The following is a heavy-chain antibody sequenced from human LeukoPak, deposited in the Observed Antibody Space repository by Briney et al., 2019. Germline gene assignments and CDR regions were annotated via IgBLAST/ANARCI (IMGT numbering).Heavy chain of an antibody. CDR3: ARSELLWFGKVNSGFDF. Sequence: SETLSLTCTVSGGSISNSDYHWGWIRQPPGKGLEWIGYVYYSGSTNYNPSLMSRVTISVDTSENQFSLKLSSVTAADTAMYYCARSELLWFGKVNSGFDFWGQGTLVTVSS. CDR1: GGSISNSDYH. D-gene: IGHD3-10*01. CDR2: VYYSGST. V-gene: IGHV4-61*05. J-gene: IGHJ4*02.